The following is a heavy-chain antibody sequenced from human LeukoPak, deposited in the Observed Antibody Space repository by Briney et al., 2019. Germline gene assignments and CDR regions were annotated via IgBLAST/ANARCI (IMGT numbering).Heavy chain of an antibody. CDR1: GFTFGDYA. CDR2: IRSKAYGGTT. CDR3: TRGRWAGYSYGYFDY. J-gene: IGHJ4*02. D-gene: IGHD5-18*01. V-gene: IGHV3-49*04. Sequence: GGSLRLSCTASGFTFGDYAMSWVRQAPGKGLEWVGFIRSKAYGGTTEYAASVKGRFTISRDDSKSIAYLQMNSLKTEDTAVYYCTRGRWAGYSYGYFDYWGQGTLVTVSS.